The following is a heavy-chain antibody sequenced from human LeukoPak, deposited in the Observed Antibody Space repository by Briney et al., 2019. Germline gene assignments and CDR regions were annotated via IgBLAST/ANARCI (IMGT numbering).Heavy chain of an antibody. D-gene: IGHD1-26*01. CDR2: IYYSGST. V-gene: IGHV4-59*04. J-gene: IGHJ4*02. CDR1: GGSISSYY. CDR3: ARQGGSYYTPFDS. Sequence: SETLSLTCTVSGGSISSYYWSWIRQPPGKGLEWIGNIYYSGSTYYNPSLRSRVTISVDTSKNQFSLKLNSVTAADTAVYYCARQGGSYYTPFDSWGQGTLVTVSS.